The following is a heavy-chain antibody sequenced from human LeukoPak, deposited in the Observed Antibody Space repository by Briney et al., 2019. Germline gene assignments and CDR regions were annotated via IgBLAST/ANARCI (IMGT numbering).Heavy chain of an antibody. Sequence: GGSLRLSCAASGFTSSSYGMHWVRQAPGKGLEWVAFIRYDGSNKYYADSVKGRFTISRDNSKNTLYLQMNSLRAEDTAVYYCAKDQLSQQYYFDYWGQGTLVTVSS. D-gene: IGHD1-1*01. CDR3: AKDQLSQQYYFDY. CDR1: GFTSSSYG. CDR2: IRYDGSNK. V-gene: IGHV3-30*02. J-gene: IGHJ4*02.